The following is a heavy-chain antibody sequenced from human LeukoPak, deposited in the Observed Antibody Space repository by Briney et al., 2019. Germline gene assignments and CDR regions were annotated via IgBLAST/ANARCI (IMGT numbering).Heavy chain of an antibody. CDR1: GGTFSSYA. J-gene: IGHJ3*02. CDR3: ASAVIGYSYAKDAFDI. Sequence: SVKVSCKASGGTFSSYAISWLRQAPGQGLEWMGGIIPIFGTANYAQKFQGRVTITRNTSISTAYMELSSLRSEDTAVYYCASAVIGYSYAKDAFDIWGQGTMVTVSS. V-gene: IGHV1-69*05. CDR2: IIPIFGTA. D-gene: IGHD5-18*01.